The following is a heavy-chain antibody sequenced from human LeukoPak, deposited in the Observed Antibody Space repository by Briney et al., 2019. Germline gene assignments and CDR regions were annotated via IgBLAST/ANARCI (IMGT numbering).Heavy chain of an antibody. CDR1: GYSISSGHY. CDR3: ARAKNPYCYYYYMDF. Sequence: SETLSLTCAVSGYSISSGHYWVWIRQPPGKGLEYIGNIYHSGSSHYNPSLKSRVTISVDTSNNQFSLKLSSVTAADTAVYYCARAKNPYCYYYYMDFWGRGTTVTVSS. V-gene: IGHV4-38-2*01. J-gene: IGHJ6*03. CDR2: IYHSGSS.